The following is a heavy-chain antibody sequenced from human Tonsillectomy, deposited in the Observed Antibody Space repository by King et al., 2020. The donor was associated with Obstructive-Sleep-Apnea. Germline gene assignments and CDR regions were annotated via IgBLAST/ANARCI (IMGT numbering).Heavy chain of an antibody. D-gene: IGHD6-19*01. CDR1: GGSISSNYW. CDR2: IYHGGST. CDR3: ASSGWYYTPFDY. V-gene: IGHV4-4*02. Sequence: QLQESGPGLVKPSGTLSLTCAVSGGSISSNYWWSWVRQSPGKRLEWIGKIYHGGSTNYNPSLKSRVTISLDKSKNHIFLKLTSVTVADTAVYYCASSGWYYTPFDYWGQGTLVTVSS. J-gene: IGHJ4*02.